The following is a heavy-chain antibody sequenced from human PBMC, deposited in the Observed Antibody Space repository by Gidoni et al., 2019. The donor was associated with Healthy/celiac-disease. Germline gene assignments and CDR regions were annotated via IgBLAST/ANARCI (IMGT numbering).Heavy chain of an antibody. CDR2: IYYSGST. Sequence: QLQLQESGPGLVKPSETLSLTCTVSGGSISSSSYYWGWIRQPPGKGLEWIGSIYYSGSTYYNPSLKSRVTISVDTCKNQFSLKLSSVTAADTAVYYCARGEDGVQDFDYWGQGTLVTVSS. CDR3: ARGEDGVQDFDY. J-gene: IGHJ4*02. CDR1: GGSISSSSYY. D-gene: IGHD3-10*01. V-gene: IGHV4-39*01.